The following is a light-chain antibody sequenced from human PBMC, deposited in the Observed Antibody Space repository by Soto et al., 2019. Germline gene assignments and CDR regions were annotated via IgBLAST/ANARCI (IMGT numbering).Light chain of an antibody. CDR2: KAS. CDR3: QQYNSYPLT. V-gene: IGKV1-5*03. Sequence: DIQMTHSPSALSASIGYRFTITCRASQSISIWLAWYQQKPGKAPKLLIYKASTLKSGVPSRFSGSGSGTEFTLTINSLQPDDFAIYYCQQYNSYPLTFGGGTKVDIK. J-gene: IGKJ4*01. CDR1: QSISIW.